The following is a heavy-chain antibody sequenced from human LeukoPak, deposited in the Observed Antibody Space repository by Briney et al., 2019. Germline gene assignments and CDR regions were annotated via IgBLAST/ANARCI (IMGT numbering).Heavy chain of an antibody. CDR2: IYYSGST. V-gene: IGHV4-39*01. CDR1: GGSISSSSYY. CDR3: ARHYPGTYYYDSSGLLRFFDY. Sequence: SETLSLTCTVSGGSISSSSYYWGWIRQPPGKGLEWIGSIYYSGSTYYNPSPKSRVTISVDTSKNQFSLKLSSVTAADTAVYYCARHYPGTYYYDSSGLLRFFDYWGQGTLVTVSS. J-gene: IGHJ4*02. D-gene: IGHD3-22*01.